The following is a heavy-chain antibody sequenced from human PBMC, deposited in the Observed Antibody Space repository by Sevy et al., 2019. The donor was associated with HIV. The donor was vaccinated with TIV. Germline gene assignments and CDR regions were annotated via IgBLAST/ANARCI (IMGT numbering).Heavy chain of an antibody. V-gene: IGHV3-7*01. CDR1: GFTYSSYW. CDR2: INQAGTET. J-gene: IGHJ4*02. D-gene: IGHD2-21*01. Sequence: GGSLRLSCAASGFTYSSYWMSWVRQAQGKGPEWVANINQAGTETDYVDTVKGRLTITRDNAKNTVYLQMNSLRAEDTALCYCAFQEYTSKPVVGDYWGRGTLVTFSS. CDR3: AFQEYTSKPVVGDY.